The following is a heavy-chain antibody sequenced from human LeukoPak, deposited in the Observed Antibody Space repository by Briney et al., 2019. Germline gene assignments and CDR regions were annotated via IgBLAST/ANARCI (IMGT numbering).Heavy chain of an antibody. V-gene: IGHV4-59*01. Sequence: PSEALPLTCTVSGGSINNYYWTWIRQPPGKGLEWIGHIYYSGSTDYNPSLKSRVTLSVDTSKNQFSLKLSSVTAADTAVYYCARGGYYDGSGFSPRHNWFDPWGQGTLVTVSS. CDR1: GGSINNYY. D-gene: IGHD3-22*01. CDR3: ARGGYYDGSGFSPRHNWFDP. CDR2: IYYSGST. J-gene: IGHJ5*02.